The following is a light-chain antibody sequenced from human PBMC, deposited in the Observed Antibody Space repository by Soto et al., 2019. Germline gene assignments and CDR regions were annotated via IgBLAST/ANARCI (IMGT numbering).Light chain of an antibody. J-gene: IGLJ1*01. CDR2: EVT. CDR1: SGDIGSYNR. Sequence: QSALTQPASVSGSPGQSITISCTGTSGDIGSYNRVSWYQQHPGKAPKLIIYEVTDRPSGVSNRFSGSKSGNTASLTISGIQAEDEAEYSCSSYTNINTRACVFGTGTKLTVL. CDR3: SSYTNINTRACV. V-gene: IGLV2-14*01.